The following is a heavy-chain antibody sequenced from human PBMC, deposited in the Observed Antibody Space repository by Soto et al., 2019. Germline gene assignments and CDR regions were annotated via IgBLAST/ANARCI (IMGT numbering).Heavy chain of an antibody. CDR3: ARVPRGVYYGMDV. CDR2: INPNSGTT. CDR1: GYTFTDYY. Sequence: ASVKVSCKASGYTFTDYYMHWVRQAPGQRLEWMGWINPNSGTTNYAQKFQGWVTMTRDTSITTVYMEVSRLRSDDTAVYYCARVPRGVYYGMDVWGQGTTVNVSS. J-gene: IGHJ6*02. V-gene: IGHV1-2*04. D-gene: IGHD3-10*01.